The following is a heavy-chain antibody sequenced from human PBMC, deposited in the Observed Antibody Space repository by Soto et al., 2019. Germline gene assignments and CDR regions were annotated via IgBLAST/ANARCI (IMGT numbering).Heavy chain of an antibody. CDR3: PHSEAGGWSYYCYHYGMDV. D-gene: IGHD6-19*01. J-gene: IGHJ6*02. Sequence: SGPTLVNPTQTLTLTCTFSGFSLSTSGVGVGWIRQPPGKALEWLALIYWDDDKRYSPSLKSRLTITKDTSTNQVVLTMTNLAPVDTPTYYGPHSEAGGWSYYCYHYGMDVWGRGTRVTVS. CDR2: IYWDDDK. CDR1: GFSLSTSGVG. V-gene: IGHV2-5*02.